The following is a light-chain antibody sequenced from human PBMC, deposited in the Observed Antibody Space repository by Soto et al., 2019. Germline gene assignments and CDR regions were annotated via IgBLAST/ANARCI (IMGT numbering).Light chain of an antibody. Sequence: DVVMTQSPLSLPVTLGQPASISCRSSQGLVYSDGNTYLNWFHQRPGQSPRRLIYDVSNRATGIPARFSGSGSGTDFTLTISSLEPEDFAVYYCQQRSNWPRTFGQGTKVDIK. CDR2: DVS. V-gene: IGKV2-30*01. CDR3: QQRSNWPRT. J-gene: IGKJ1*01. CDR1: QGLVYSDGNTY.